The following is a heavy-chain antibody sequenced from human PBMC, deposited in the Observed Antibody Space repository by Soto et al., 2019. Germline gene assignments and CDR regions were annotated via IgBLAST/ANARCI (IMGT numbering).Heavy chain of an antibody. V-gene: IGHV3-74*01. CDR2: INSDGSST. D-gene: IGHD6-19*01. J-gene: IGHJ6*02. Sequence: EVQLVESGGGLVQPGGSLRLSCAASGFTFSSYWMHWVRQAPGKGLVWVSRINSDGSSTSYADSVKGRFTISRDNAKNTLYLQRNSLRAEDTAVYYCASERSGWYLDYYYGMDVWGQGTTVTVSS. CDR3: ASERSGWYLDYYYGMDV. CDR1: GFTFSSYW.